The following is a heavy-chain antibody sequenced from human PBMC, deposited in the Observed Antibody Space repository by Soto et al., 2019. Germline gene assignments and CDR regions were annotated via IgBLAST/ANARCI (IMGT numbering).Heavy chain of an antibody. Sequence: QVQLVESGGGVVQPGRSLRLSCVVSGFTFSSYGMHWVRQAPGKGLEWVADIWYDGSGQRYADSVEGGFTISRDNSKSTLYLQMNSQRVEDTAVYYCAKDQVSMYYYGHALDVWGQGTTVTVSS. V-gene: IGHV3-33*06. CDR1: GFTFSSYG. J-gene: IGHJ6*02. CDR2: IWYDGSGQ. CDR3: AKDQVSMYYYGHALDV. D-gene: IGHD3-10*01.